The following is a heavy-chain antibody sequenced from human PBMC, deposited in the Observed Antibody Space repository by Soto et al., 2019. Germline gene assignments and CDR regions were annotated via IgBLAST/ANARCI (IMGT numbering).Heavy chain of an antibody. CDR3: ARGGPRDGYRDLDY. J-gene: IGHJ4*02. CDR1: GFTFSTFA. Sequence: GGSLRLSCAVSGFTFSTFAMTWVRQAPGKGLEWVSTITNSGDSTYYADSVKGRFTISRDNSKSTLFLQISGLRTEDTALYYCARGGPRDGYRDLDYWGQGTQVTVSS. D-gene: IGHD5-18*01. CDR2: ITNSGDST. V-gene: IGHV3-23*01.